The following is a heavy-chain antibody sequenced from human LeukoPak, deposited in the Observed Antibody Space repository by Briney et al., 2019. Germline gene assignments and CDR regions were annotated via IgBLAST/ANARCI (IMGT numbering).Heavy chain of an antibody. CDR3: ARDGSSSSWEPDAFDI. CDR2: IYTSGST. D-gene: IGHD6-13*01. Sequence: SETLSLTCTASGGSISSYYWSWIRQPAGKGLEWIGRIYTSGSTNYNPSLKSRVTMSVGTSKNQFSLKLSSVTAADTAVYYCARDGSSSSWEPDAFDIWGQGTMVTVSS. J-gene: IGHJ3*02. CDR1: GGSISSYY. V-gene: IGHV4-4*07.